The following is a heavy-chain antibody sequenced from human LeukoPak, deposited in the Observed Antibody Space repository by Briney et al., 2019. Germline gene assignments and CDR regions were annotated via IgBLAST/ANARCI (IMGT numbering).Heavy chain of an antibody. D-gene: IGHD4-17*01. Sequence: KPSEALSLTCAVYGGSFSGYYWSWIRQPPGKGLEWIGEINHSGSTNYNPSLKSRVAISVDTSKKQFSLNLTSVTAADTAVYYCARGPSVTSIGGPWGQGTLVTVSA. CDR3: ARGPSVTSIGGP. CDR2: INHSGST. CDR1: GGSFSGYY. J-gene: IGHJ5*02. V-gene: IGHV4-34*01.